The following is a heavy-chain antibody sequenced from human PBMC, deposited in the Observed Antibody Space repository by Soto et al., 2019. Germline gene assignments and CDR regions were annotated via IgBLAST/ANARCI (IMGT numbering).Heavy chain of an antibody. D-gene: IGHD3-10*01. CDR3: ARDRGYYGMDY. Sequence: QVQLQESGPGLVKPSETLSLTCTVSGGSVSSGNYYWTWIRKPPGKGLEWIGYLYYTGSTNYNPSLKSRVTISVDTSKNQFSLRLTSVTAADTAVYYCARDRGYYGMDYWGQGTQVTVSS. V-gene: IGHV4-61*01. CDR1: GGSVSSGNYY. CDR2: LYYTGST. J-gene: IGHJ4*02.